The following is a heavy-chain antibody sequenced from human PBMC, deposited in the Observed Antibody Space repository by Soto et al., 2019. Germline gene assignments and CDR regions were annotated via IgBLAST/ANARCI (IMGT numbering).Heavy chain of an antibody. CDR1: EFTFSTYA. D-gene: IGHD1-1*01. J-gene: IGHJ6*03. CDR2: ISSSSQNI. CDR3: ARDQSRVQVFYYYMDV. Sequence: EVQLVESGGGLVQPGGSLRLPCAASEFTFSTYAMNWVRQYPGKGLEWVSYISSSSQNIRYADSVKGRFTISRDNAKNSLYLQMNSLRAEDTAVYYCARDQSRVQVFYYYMDVGGKGTTVTVSS. V-gene: IGHV3-48*01.